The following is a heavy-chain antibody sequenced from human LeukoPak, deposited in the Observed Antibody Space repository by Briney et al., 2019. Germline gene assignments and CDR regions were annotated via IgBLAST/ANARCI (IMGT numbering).Heavy chain of an antibody. CDR2: INHSGST. CDR3: ARFIPDYDILTGYYKAAGAFDV. J-gene: IGHJ3*01. D-gene: IGHD3-9*01. Sequence: SETLSLTCAVYGGSFSDYYWSWIRQPPGKGLEWIGEINHSGSTNYNPSLKSRVTISVDTSKNQFSLKLSSVTAADTAVYYCARFIPDYDILTGYYKAAGAFDVWGQGTMVTVSS. V-gene: IGHV4-34*01. CDR1: GGSFSDYY.